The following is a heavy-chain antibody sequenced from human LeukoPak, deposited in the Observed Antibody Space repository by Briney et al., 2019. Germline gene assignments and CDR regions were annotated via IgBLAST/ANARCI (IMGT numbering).Heavy chain of an antibody. CDR1: GYTFTSYY. CDR2: IIPILGIA. V-gene: IGHV1-69*02. J-gene: IGHJ4*02. Sequence: GASVKVSCKASGYTFTSYYMHWVRQAPGQGLEWMGRIIPILGIANYVQKFQGRVTITADKSTSTACMELSSLRSEDTAVYYCARTHEWELHHGYFDYWGQGTLVTVSS. D-gene: IGHD1-26*01. CDR3: ARTHEWELHHGYFDY.